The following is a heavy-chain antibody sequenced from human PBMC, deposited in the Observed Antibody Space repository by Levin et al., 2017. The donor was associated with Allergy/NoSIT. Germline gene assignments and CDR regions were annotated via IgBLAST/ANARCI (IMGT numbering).Heavy chain of an antibody. CDR2: IFYSGYT. V-gene: IGHV4-39*01. CDR3: ASLPFDFVWGTNRPHSDDDPFDM. Sequence: SETLSLTCTVSGGSISSRSYYWGWIRQPPGTGLEWIGNIFYSGYTYYNPSLKSRVTITVDTSKNQFSLNLRSVTAADTAVYYCASLPFDFVWGTNRPHSDDDPFDMWGQGTMVTVSS. J-gene: IGHJ3*02. D-gene: IGHD3-16*02. CDR1: GGSISSRSYY.